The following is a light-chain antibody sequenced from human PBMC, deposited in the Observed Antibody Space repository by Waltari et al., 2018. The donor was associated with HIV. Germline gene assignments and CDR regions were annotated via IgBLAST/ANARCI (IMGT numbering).Light chain of an antibody. J-gene: IGKJ4*01. V-gene: IGKV2-28*01. CDR1: QSLLKSNGYIY. Sequence: DIVMTQSPLSLPVTPGEPASLSCTSSQSLLKSNGYIYLDWFLQKPGQSPQLLIYLGSHRASGVPDRFTASASDTDVTLQISRVEAEDVGVYYCMQGLETPLTVGGGTKV. CDR3: MQGLETPLT. CDR2: LGS.